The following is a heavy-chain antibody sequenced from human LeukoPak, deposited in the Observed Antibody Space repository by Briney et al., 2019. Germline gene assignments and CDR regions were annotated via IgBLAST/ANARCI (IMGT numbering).Heavy chain of an antibody. CDR2: IKQEGSEK. V-gene: IGHV3-7*01. CDR1: GFTFSSYW. Sequence: GGSLRLSCAASGFTFSSYWMSWVRQAPGKGREWGANIKQEGSEKYYVDSVKGRFTISRDNAKNSLYLQMNSLRAEDTAVYYCTTVEDAGYYWGQGTLVTVSS. CDR3: TTVEDAGYY. J-gene: IGHJ4*02. D-gene: IGHD3-3*01.